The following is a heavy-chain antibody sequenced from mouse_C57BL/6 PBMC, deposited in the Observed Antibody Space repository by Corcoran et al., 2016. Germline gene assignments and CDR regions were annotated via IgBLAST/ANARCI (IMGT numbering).Heavy chain of an antibody. D-gene: IGHD3-1*01. CDR3: ARERTSSRCRDY. Sequence: QIQLVQSGPELKKPGETVKISCNASGYTFTTYRLSWVKQAPGKGLKWMGWINTYSGVPTYADDFKGRFAFSLETSARTAYLQINNLKNEDTATYFCARERTSSRCRDYWGQGASVTVSS. CDR1: GYTFTTYR. V-gene: IGHV9-3*01. CDR2: INTYSGVP. J-gene: IGHJ4*01.